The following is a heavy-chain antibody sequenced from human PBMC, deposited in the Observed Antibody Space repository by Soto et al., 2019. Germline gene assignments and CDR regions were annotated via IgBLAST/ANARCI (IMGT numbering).Heavy chain of an antibody. CDR1: GGSISSGGYS. J-gene: IGHJ4*02. D-gene: IGHD3-3*01. CDR2: IYHSGST. Sequence: LSLTCAVSGGSISSGGYSWSWIRQPPGKGLEWIGYIYHSGSTYYNPSLKSRVTISVDRSKNQFSLRLSSVTAADTAVYYCASCFWSGYHVWGQGTLVTVSS. V-gene: IGHV4-30-2*01. CDR3: ASCFWSGYHV.